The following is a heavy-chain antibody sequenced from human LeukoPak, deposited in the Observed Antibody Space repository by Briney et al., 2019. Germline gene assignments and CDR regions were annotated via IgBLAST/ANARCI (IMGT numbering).Heavy chain of an antibody. CDR1: GFTFSDYY. CDR2: ISSSGSTI. D-gene: IGHD1-1*01. J-gene: IGHJ4*02. CDR3: AKDLAPRVPFDY. V-gene: IGHV3-11*01. Sequence: GGSLRLSCAASGFTFSDYYMSWIRQAPGKGLEWVSYISSSGSTIYYADSVKGRFTISRDNSKNTLYLQMNSLRAEDTAVYYCAKDLAPRVPFDYWGQGTLVTVSS.